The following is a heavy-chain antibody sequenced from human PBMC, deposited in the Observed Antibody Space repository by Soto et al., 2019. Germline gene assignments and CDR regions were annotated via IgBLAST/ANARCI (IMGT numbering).Heavy chain of an antibody. D-gene: IGHD2-15*01. CDR3: ASTSKYCSGGSCYPYYFDY. J-gene: IGHJ4*02. V-gene: IGHV4-39*01. CDR2: IYYSGST. Sequence: SETLSLTCTVSGGSISSSSYYWGWIRQPPGKGLEWIGSIYYSGSTYYNPSLKSRVTISVDTSKNQFSLKLSSVTAADTAVYYCASTSKYCSGGSCYPYYFDYWGQGTLVTVSS. CDR1: GGSISSSSYY.